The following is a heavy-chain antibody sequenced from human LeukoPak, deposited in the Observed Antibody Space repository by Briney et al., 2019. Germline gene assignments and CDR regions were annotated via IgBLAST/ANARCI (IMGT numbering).Heavy chain of an antibody. CDR3: ARRYFYDSSLDY. Sequence: GVSLRLSCAASGFTFSTYGMTWVRQAPGKGREWVSYISSSGGTIYYADSVKGRFTVSRDNAKNSLYLQMNRLRDEDTALYYCARRYFYDSSLDYWGQGTLVTVSS. V-gene: IGHV3-48*02. J-gene: IGHJ4*02. D-gene: IGHD3-22*01. CDR2: ISSSGGTI. CDR1: GFTFSTYG.